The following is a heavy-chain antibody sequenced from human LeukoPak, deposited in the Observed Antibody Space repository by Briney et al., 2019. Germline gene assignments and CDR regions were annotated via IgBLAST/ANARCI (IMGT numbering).Heavy chain of an antibody. CDR3: AKSLSPAYRNWNLTPRTNYYMDV. CDR2: IWYDGSNK. Sequence: PGGSLRLSCAASGFTFSDYYMSWIRQAPGKGLEWVAVIWYDGSNKYYADSVKGRFTFSRDNSKNTLYLQMNSLRAGDTAVYYCAKSLSPAYRNWNLTPRTNYYMDVWGKGTTVTVSS. CDR1: GFTFSDYY. J-gene: IGHJ6*03. V-gene: IGHV3-33*08. D-gene: IGHD1-20*01.